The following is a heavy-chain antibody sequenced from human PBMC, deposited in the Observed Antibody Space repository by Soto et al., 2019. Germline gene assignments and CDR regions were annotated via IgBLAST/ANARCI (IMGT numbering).Heavy chain of an antibody. D-gene: IGHD4-17*01. CDR2: INHSGST. J-gene: IGHJ4*02. V-gene: IGHV4-34*01. CDR3: ARATPDNDYGDSYYFDY. CDR1: GGSLSGYY. Sequence: PSETLSLTCAVYGGSLSGYYWSWIRQPPGKGLEWIGEINHSGSTNYNPSLKSRVTISVDTSKNQFSLKLSSVTAADTAVYYCARATPDNDYGDSYYFDYWGQGTLVTVSS.